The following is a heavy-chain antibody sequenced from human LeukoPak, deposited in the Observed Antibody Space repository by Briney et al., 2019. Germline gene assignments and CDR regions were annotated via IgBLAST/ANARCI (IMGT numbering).Heavy chain of an antibody. V-gene: IGHV1-69*05. J-gene: IGHJ2*01. CDR2: IIPIFGTA. Sequence: SVKVSCKASGGILSSYAISWVRQAPGQGLEWMGRIIPIFGTANYAQRFQGRVTITTDESTSTAYMELSSLRSEDTAVYYCASYDSSGYYRHDGYFDLWGRGTLVTVSS. D-gene: IGHD3-22*01. CDR1: GGILSSYA. CDR3: ASYDSSGYYRHDGYFDL.